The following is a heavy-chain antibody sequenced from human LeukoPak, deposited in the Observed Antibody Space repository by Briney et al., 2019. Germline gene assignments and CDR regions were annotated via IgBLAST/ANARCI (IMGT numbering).Heavy chain of an antibody. D-gene: IGHD3-10*01. CDR1: GFTFSSYG. CDR2: ISYDGSNK. V-gene: IGHV3-30*18. Sequence: GRSLRLSCAADGFTFSSYGMHWVRQARGKGLGWVAVISYDGSNKYYADCVKDRFTITRDNSKNTLYQQMNSLRAEDTAVYYCANLEGWGMVRGVSGFDYCGEGTLVIVSS. J-gene: IGHJ4*02. CDR3: ANLEGWGMVRGVSGFDY.